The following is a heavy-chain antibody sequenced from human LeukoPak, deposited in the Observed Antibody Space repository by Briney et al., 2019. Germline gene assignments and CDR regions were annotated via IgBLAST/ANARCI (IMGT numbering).Heavy chain of an antibody. CDR1: VGTFSSYA. Sequence: SVKVSCKASVGTFSSYAISWVRQAPGQGLEWMGRIIPILGIANYAPKFQGRVTITADKSTSTAYMELSSLRSEDTAVYYCARDLGNGDYVFDYWGQGTLVTVSS. J-gene: IGHJ4*02. CDR3: ARDLGNGDYVFDY. D-gene: IGHD4-17*01. CDR2: IIPILGIA. V-gene: IGHV1-69*04.